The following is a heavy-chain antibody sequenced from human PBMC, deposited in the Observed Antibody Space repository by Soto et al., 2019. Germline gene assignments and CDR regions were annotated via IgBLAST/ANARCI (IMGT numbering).Heavy chain of an antibody. CDR2: INAGNGNT. D-gene: IGHD3-9*01. CDR3: ARRGYYDILTGYYKVIAFDI. J-gene: IGHJ3*02. Sequence: ASVKVSCKASGYTFTSYAMHWVRQAPGQRLEWMGWINAGNGNTKYSQKFQGRVTITRDTSASTAYMELSSLRSEDTAVYYCARRGYYDILTGYYKVIAFDIWGQGTMVTVSS. V-gene: IGHV1-3*01. CDR1: GYTFTSYA.